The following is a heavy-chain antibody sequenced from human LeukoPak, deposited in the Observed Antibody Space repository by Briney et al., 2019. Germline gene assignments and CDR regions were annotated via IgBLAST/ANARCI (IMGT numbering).Heavy chain of an antibody. CDR1: GYTLTELS. J-gene: IGHJ3*02. Sequence: ASVKVSCKVSGYTLTELSMHWVRQAPGKGLEWMGGFDPEDGETIYAQKFQGRVTMTRDTSTSTVYMELSSLRSEDTAVYYCASTSRYGAFDIWGQGTMVTVSS. CDR3: ASTSRYGAFDI. D-gene: IGHD4-17*01. V-gene: IGHV1-24*01. CDR2: FDPEDGET.